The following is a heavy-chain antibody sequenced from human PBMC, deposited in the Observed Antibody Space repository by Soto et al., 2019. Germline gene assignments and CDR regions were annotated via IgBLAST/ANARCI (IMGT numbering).Heavy chain of an antibody. CDR3: AKPSDPSHYYYGMDV. CDR1: GGTFSSYA. J-gene: IGHJ6*02. Sequence: QVQLVQSGAEVKKPGSSVKVSCKASGGTFSSYAISWVRQAPGQGLEWMGGIIPIFGTANYAQKFQGRVTXPXXXSXXKAYMELSSLRSEDTAVYYCAKPSDPSHYYYGMDVWGQGTTVTVSS. CDR2: IIPIFGTA. V-gene: IGHV1-69*05.